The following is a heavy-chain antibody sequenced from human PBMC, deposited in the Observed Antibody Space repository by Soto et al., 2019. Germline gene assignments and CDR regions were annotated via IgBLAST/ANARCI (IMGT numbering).Heavy chain of an antibody. CDR1: GFTFSSYW. V-gene: IGHV3-7*03. J-gene: IGHJ4*02. CDR2: IKQDGSEK. CDR3: ARRYCSGGSCYPKINYFDY. D-gene: IGHD2-15*01. Sequence: GGSLRLSCAASGFTFSSYWMSWVRQAPGKGLEWVANIKQDGSEKYYVDSVKGRFTISRDNAKNSLYLQMNSLRAEDTAVYYCARRYCSGGSCYPKINYFDYWGQGTLVTVSP.